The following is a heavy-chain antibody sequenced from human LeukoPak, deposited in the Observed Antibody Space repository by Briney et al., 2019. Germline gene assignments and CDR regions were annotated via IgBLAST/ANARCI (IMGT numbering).Heavy chain of an antibody. D-gene: IGHD4-17*01. J-gene: IGHJ4*02. V-gene: IGHV3-21*01. Sequence: GGSLRLSCAASGFTFSSYGMHWVRQAPGKGPEWVSSISSSSSYIYYADSVKGRFTISRDNAKNSLYLQMNSLRAEDTAVHYCARDYGDYDAALDYWGQGTLVTVSS. CDR1: GFTFSSYG. CDR2: ISSSSSYI. CDR3: ARDYGDYDAALDY.